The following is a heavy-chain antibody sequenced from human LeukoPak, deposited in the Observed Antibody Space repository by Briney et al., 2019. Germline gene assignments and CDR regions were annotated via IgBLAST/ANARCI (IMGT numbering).Heavy chain of an antibody. J-gene: IGHJ2*01. CDR1: GGTFSSYA. D-gene: IGHD6-19*01. Sequence: SVKVSCKASGGTFSSYAISWLQQAPGQGLEWMGGIIPIFGTANYAQKFQGRVTITTDESTSTAYMELSSLRSEDTAVYYCASPTTYTGEIAVAAPWYSDLWGRGTLVTVSS. CDR3: ASPTTYTGEIAVAAPWYSDL. CDR2: IIPIFGTA. V-gene: IGHV1-69*05.